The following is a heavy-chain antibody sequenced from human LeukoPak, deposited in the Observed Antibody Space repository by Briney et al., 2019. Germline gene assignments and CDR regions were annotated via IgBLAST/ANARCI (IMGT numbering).Heavy chain of an antibody. CDR1: GFAFAEHG. V-gene: IGHV3-20*04. CDR3: ARAPITSPFYFDY. D-gene: IGHD2-2*01. CDR2: INWSGGST. Sequence: PGGSLRLSCTASGFAFAEHGMSWVRQVPGKGLEWVSGINWSGGSTGYADPLRGRFTISRDNAKNSLYLQMDSLRAEDTALYYCARAPITSPFYFDYWGQGTLSPSPQ. J-gene: IGHJ4*02.